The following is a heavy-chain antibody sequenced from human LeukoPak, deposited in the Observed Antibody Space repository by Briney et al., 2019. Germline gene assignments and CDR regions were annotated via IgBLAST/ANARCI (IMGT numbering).Heavy chain of an antibody. D-gene: IGHD4-11*01. J-gene: IGHJ4*02. CDR1: GGSFSGYY. V-gene: IGHV4-34*01. CDR2: INHSGST. CDR3: ARDPPMTTVTYFDY. Sequence: SETLSLTCAVYGGSFSGYYWSWIRQPPGKGLEWIGEINHSGSTNYNPSLKSRVTISVDTSKNQFSLKLSSVTAADTAVYYCARDPPMTTVTYFDYWGQGTLVTVSS.